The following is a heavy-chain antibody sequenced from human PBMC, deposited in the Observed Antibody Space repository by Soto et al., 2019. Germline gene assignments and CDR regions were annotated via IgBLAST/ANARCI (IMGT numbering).Heavy chain of an antibody. CDR1: GLTISSASYY. CDR2: IYYNGST. J-gene: IGHJ4*02. V-gene: IGHV4-31*03. D-gene: IGHD6-13*01. CDR3: ARYRISGSWSKFDY. Sequence: SETLSLTCSVSGLTISSASYYWSWIRQHPGKGLEWVGNIYYNGSTYYSPSHKSRVTVWFDTSKNQFSLRLTSVTAADTAVYYCARYRISGSWSKFDYWGQGTRVTVSS.